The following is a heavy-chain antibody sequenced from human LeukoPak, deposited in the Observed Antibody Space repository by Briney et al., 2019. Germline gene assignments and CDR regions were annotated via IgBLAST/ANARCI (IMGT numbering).Heavy chain of an antibody. D-gene: IGHD6-13*01. CDR1: GFTYTSYW. CDR3: ARVTSRTPAAGIDY. CDR2: INSDGSGT. Sequence: GGSLRLSCAASGFTYTSYWRHWVRQVPAKGLVWVSRINSDGSGTTYAGSVKGRFTISRDNAKNTLYLQMNSLRAEDTAVYHCARVTSRTPAAGIDYWGQGTLVTVSS. J-gene: IGHJ4*02. V-gene: IGHV3-74*01.